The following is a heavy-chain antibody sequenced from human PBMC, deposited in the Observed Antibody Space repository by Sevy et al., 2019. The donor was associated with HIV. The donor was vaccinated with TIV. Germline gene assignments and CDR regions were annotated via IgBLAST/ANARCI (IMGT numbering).Heavy chain of an antibody. CDR3: AKDSYGGYGGGVFDY. V-gene: IGHV3-23*01. CDR1: GFTFSSYV. D-gene: IGHD4-17*01. CDR2: LSASGGTT. J-gene: IGHJ4*02. Sequence: GGSLRLSCAASGFTFSSYVMSWVRQAPGKGLEWVSGLSASGGTTYYADSVKGRFTISRDNSKNTPYLQMNSLRAEDTAVYSCAKDSYGGYGGGVFDYWGQGTLVTISS.